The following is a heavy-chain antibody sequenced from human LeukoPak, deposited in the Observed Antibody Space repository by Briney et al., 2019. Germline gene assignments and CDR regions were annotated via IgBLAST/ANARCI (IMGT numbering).Heavy chain of an antibody. D-gene: IGHD6-19*01. CDR2: INAGNGNT. J-gene: IGHJ4*02. CDR1: GYTFTSYA. V-gene: IGHV1-3*03. CDR3: ARVGAVAGTPDY. Sequence: ASVKVSCKASGYTFTSYAMHWVRQAPGQRLEWMGWINAGNGNTKYSQEFQGRVTITRDTSASTAYMELSSLRSEDMAVYYCARVGAVAGTPDYWGQGTLVTVSS.